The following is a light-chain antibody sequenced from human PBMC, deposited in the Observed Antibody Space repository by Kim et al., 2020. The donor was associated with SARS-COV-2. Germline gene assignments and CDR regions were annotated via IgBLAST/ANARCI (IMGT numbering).Light chain of an antibody. CDR3: QTLGTGIQV. CDR2: LDSDGSH. V-gene: IGLV4-69*01. Sequence: QLVLTQSPSASASLGASVKLTCTLSSGHSSYTIAWHQHQPDKGPRYLMKLDSDGSHRKGDGIPDRFSGSSSGAERYLTISSLQSEDEADYYCQTLGTGIQVFGGGTRLTVL. CDR1: SGHSSYT. J-gene: IGLJ3*02.